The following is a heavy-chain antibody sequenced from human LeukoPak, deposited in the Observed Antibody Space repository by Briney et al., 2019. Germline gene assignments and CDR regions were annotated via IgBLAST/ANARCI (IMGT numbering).Heavy chain of an antibody. CDR1: GFTFSNAW. Sequence: HAGGSLRLSCAASGFTFSNAWMSWVRQAPGKGLEWVSYISSSSSTIYYADSVKGRFTISRDNAKNSLYLQMNSLRAEDTAVYYCARGGYSSGWYLSPVPLPFDYWGQGTLVTVSS. J-gene: IGHJ4*02. CDR2: ISSSSSTI. D-gene: IGHD6-19*01. V-gene: IGHV3-48*01. CDR3: ARGGYSSGWYLSPVPLPFDY.